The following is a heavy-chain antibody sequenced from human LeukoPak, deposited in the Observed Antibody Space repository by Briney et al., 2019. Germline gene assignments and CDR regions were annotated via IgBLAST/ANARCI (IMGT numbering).Heavy chain of an antibody. V-gene: IGHV4-34*01. CDR2: ISHNGST. Sequence: ETLCLTSAVSGGSPTVHSCSWICQPPGEGLGWIAAISHNGSTNYYPSLKSRVTMSADTSRSQFSLKLTSVTAADTAVYYCVALYYSGTRGQDYWGQGALVTVSS. CDR1: GGSPTVHS. J-gene: IGHJ4*02. D-gene: IGHD3-10*01. CDR3: VALYYSGTRGQDY.